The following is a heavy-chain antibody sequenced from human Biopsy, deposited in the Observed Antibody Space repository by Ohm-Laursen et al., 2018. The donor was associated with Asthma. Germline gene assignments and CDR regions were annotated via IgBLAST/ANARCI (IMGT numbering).Heavy chain of an antibody. CDR1: GYTFIHYA. CDR2: INAGNGNT. V-gene: IGHV1-3*01. D-gene: IGHD3-9*01. Sequence: ASVKASCQASGYTFIHYAIHWVRQAPGQRLEWMGWINAGNGNTKYSQKFQGRVSITRDTSASTAYMELRSLRSEDTATYYCARTYYDFLTGQVKDVFGVWGQGTMVTVSS. CDR3: ARTYYDFLTGQVKDVFGV. J-gene: IGHJ3*01.